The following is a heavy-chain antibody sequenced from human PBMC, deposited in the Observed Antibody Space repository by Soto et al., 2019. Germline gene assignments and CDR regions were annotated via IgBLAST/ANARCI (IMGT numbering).Heavy chain of an antibody. CDR1: GYSFSTYW. V-gene: IGHV5-51*01. CDR2: IYPGDSDT. J-gene: IGHJ6*02. Sequence: GESLKISCKGSGYSFSTYWIDWVRQMPGKGLEWMGIIYPGDSDTRYNPSFQGQVTISVDKSISTAYLQWSSLKASDSASYYCARNGGSLDVWGQGNMVTGFS. CDR3: ARNGGSLDV. D-gene: IGHD3-10*01.